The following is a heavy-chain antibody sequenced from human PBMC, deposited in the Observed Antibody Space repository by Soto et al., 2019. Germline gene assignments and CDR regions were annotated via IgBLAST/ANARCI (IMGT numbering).Heavy chain of an antibody. CDR3: VKEGGMKYFDF. J-gene: IGHJ2*01. V-gene: IGHV3-9*01. D-gene: IGHD3-16*01. Sequence: EVQLVESGGGLVQPGRSLRLSCTASGVIFDNHAMHWVRQAPGKGLEWVAGVTWNSVATGYADSVKGRFTISRDNAKNSLYLQMNSLSAEDTAVYFCVKEGGMKYFDFWGRGTVVTVSS. CDR2: VTWNSVAT. CDR1: GVIFDNHA.